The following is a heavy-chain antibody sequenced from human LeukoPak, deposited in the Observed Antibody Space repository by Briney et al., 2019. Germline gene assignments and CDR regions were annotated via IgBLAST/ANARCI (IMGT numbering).Heavy chain of an antibody. CDR3: ARGMDTAMVTAGYYFDY. V-gene: IGHV4-34*01. J-gene: IGHJ4*02. CDR1: GGSFSGYY. D-gene: IGHD5-18*01. CDR2: INHSGST. Sequence: SETLSLTCAVYGGSFSGYYWSWIRQPPGKGLEWIGEINHSGSTNYNPSLKSRVTISVDTSKNQFSLKLSSVTAADTAVYYCARGMDTAMVTAGYYFDYWGQGTLVAVSS.